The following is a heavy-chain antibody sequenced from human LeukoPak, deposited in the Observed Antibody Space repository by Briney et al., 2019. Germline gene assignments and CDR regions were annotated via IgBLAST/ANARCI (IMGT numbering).Heavy chain of an antibody. Sequence: GGSLRLSCAASGFTFDDYAMHWVRQAPGKGLEWVSGISWNSGSIDYADSVKGRFTISRDNAKNSLYLQMNSLRAEDTALYYCAKGSSWFGELSSFTYYFDYWGQGTLVTVSS. J-gene: IGHJ4*02. V-gene: IGHV3-9*01. CDR1: GFTFDDYA. CDR2: ISWNSGSI. CDR3: AKGSSWFGELSSFTYYFDY. D-gene: IGHD3-10*01.